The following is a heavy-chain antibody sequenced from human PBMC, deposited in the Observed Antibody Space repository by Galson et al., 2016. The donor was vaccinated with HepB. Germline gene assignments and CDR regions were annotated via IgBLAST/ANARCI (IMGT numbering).Heavy chain of an antibody. J-gene: IGHJ4*02. CDR3: ARASWGFPTNFDF. CDR1: GYSFNMYG. Sequence: SVKVSCKASGYSFNMYGITWVRQAPGQGLEWMGWISVYNGNTKYAEKLQGRVTMTTDTSTSTAYMELRSLRSDDTAVYYCARASWGFPTNFDFWGQGTLVTVSS. V-gene: IGHV1-18*01. D-gene: IGHD3-16*01. CDR2: ISVYNGNT.